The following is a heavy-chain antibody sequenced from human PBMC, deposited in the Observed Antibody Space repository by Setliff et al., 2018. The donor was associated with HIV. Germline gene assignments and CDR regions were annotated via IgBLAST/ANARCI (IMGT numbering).Heavy chain of an antibody. J-gene: IGHJ5*02. D-gene: IGHD3-3*01. CDR3: AKGSGPPWFDP. Sequence: PSETLSLTCAVSGGSISSGGYSWNWIRQPPGKGLEWIGYIYHSGSTFYNPSLKSRVTISVDRSKNQFSLKLTSVTAADTAVYFCAKGSGPPWFDPWGQGTLVTVSS. CDR2: IYHSGST. V-gene: IGHV4-30-2*01. CDR1: GGSISSGGYS.